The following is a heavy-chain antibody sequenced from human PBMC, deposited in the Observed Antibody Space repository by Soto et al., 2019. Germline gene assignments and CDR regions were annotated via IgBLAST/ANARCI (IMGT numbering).Heavy chain of an antibody. D-gene: IGHD3-16*01. Sequence: QVPLVQSGAEVKKPGSSVKVSCKASGGTFRSFAFSWVRQASGHGLEWMGGIIPLFGTTNYAQRFQGRVTITADESTSTAYMELSSLKSEDTAIYYCAKDTDHAYDFWGQGTLVTVSS. CDR1: GGTFRSFA. CDR2: IIPLFGTT. J-gene: IGHJ4*02. V-gene: IGHV1-69*01. CDR3: AKDTDHAYDF.